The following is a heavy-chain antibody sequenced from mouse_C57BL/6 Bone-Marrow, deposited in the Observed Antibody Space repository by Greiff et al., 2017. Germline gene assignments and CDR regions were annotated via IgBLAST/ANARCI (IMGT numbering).Heavy chain of an antibody. CDR3: AYYYGSSFYWYFDV. J-gene: IGHJ1*03. Sequence: VQLQQPGAELVKPGASVKLSCKASGYTFTSYWMHWVKQRPGQGLEWIGMIHPNSGSTNYNEKFKSKATLTVDQSSSTAYMQLSSLTSEDSAVYYCAYYYGSSFYWYFDVWGTGTTVTVSS. CDR2: IHPNSGST. V-gene: IGHV1-64*01. D-gene: IGHD1-1*01. CDR1: GYTFTSYW.